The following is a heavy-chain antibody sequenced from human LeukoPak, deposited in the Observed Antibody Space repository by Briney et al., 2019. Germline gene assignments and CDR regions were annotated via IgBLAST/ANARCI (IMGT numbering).Heavy chain of an antibody. Sequence: PGGSLRLSCVASGFTFSNNWMSWVRQAPGKGLEWVANTHGSEKYYVDSVKGRFTISRDNAKNSLYLQMNSLRAEDTAMYYCARETPYGSLTFDYWGQGTLVTVSS. J-gene: IGHJ4*02. V-gene: IGHV3-7*03. CDR2: THGSEK. D-gene: IGHD3-10*01. CDR1: GFTFSNNW. CDR3: ARETPYGSLTFDY.